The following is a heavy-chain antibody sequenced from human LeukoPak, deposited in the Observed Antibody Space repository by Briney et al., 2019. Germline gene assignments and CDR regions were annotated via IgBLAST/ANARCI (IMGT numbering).Heavy chain of an antibody. Sequence: ASVKVSCKASGYTFTSYAMNWVRQAPGQGLEWMGWINTNTGNPTYAQGFTGRFVFSLDTSVSTAYLQISSLKAEDTAVYYCARYLRGGYSGYDYRGYYYYGMDVWGQGTTVTVSS. V-gene: IGHV7-4-1*02. CDR3: ARYLRGGYSGYDYRGYYYYGMDV. CDR2: INTNTGNP. CDR1: GYTFTSYA. J-gene: IGHJ6*02. D-gene: IGHD5-12*01.